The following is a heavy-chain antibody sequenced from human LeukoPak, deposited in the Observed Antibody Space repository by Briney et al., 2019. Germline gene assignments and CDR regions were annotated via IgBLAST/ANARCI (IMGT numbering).Heavy chain of an antibody. CDR2: ISGSGGST. V-gene: IGHV3-23*01. J-gene: IGHJ6*03. Sequence: PGGSLRLSCAASGFTFSSYAMSWVRQAPGKGLEWVSAISGSGGSTYYADSVKGRFTISRDNSKNTLYLQMNSLRAEDTAVYYCAKGTGKGYYYYMDVWGKGTTVTVSS. CDR3: AKGTGKGYYYYMDV. CDR1: GFTFSSYA.